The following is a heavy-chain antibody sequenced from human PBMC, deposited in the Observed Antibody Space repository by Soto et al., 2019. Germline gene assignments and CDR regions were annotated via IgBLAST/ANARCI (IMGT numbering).Heavy chain of an antibody. D-gene: IGHD3-22*01. CDR1: GFTFSSYA. V-gene: IGHV3-23*01. J-gene: IGHJ4*02. CDR3: AKDLYYYDSSGYSFPFDY. CDR2: ISGSGGST. Sequence: GGSLRLSCAASGFTFSSYAMSWVRQAPGKGLEWVSAISGSGGSTYYADSVKGRFTISRDNSKNTLYLQMNSLRAEDTAVYYCAKDLYYYDSSGYSFPFDYWGQGTLVTVSS.